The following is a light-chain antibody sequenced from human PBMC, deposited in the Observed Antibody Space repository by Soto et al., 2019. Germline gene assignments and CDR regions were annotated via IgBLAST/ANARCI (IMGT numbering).Light chain of an antibody. V-gene: IGKV1-39*01. Sequence: DIQMTQSPSSLSASVGDRVTITCRASQSISSYLTWYQQKPGKAPKLLIYAASSLQSGVPSRFSGSGSGTDFTLTSSSLQPEDFATYDCQQSYSTPYTFGQGTKLEIK. CDR1: QSISSY. J-gene: IGKJ2*01. CDR2: AAS. CDR3: QQSYSTPYT.